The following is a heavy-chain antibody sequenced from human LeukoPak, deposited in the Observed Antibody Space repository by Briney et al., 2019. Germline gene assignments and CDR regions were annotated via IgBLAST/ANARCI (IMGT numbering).Heavy chain of an antibody. CDR1: GYSFTVYY. D-gene: IGHD4-17*01. Sequence: GASVKVSCKASGYSFTVYYMRWVRQAPGQGLEWMRWINPNSGGTNYAQKFLGRVTMTRDTSISTAYMELSRLRSDDTAVYYCASLYGDYVASDYWGQGTLVTVSS. V-gene: IGHV1-2*02. CDR2: INPNSGGT. J-gene: IGHJ4*02. CDR3: ASLYGDYVASDY.